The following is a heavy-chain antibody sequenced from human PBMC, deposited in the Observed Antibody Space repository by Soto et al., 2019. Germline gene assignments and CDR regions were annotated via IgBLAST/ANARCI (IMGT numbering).Heavy chain of an antibody. V-gene: IGHV4-59*08. J-gene: IGHJ4*02. CDR3: AAYSSGYYYGY. Sequence: QVQLQESGPGLVKPSETLSLTCTVSGGSISSYYWSWIRQPPGKGLEWIGYIYYSGSTNYNPSLKVRVTISVDTSKNQFSLKLSSVTAADTAVYYCAAYSSGYYYGYWGQGTLVTVSS. D-gene: IGHD3-22*01. CDR2: IYYSGST. CDR1: GGSISSYY.